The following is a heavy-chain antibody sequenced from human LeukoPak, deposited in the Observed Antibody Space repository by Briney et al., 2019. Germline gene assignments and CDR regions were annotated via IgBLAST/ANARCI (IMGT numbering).Heavy chain of an antibody. J-gene: IGHJ3*02. V-gene: IGHV3-48*01. D-gene: IGHD3-3*01. Sequence: GGSLRLSCAASGFTFSSYSMNWVRQAPGKGLEWVSYISSSSSTIYYADSVKGRFTISRDNAKNSLYLQMNSLRAEDTAVYYCARDRGYDFWSGYYPDAFDIWGQGTMVTVSS. CDR2: ISSSSSTI. CDR3: ARDRGYDFWSGYYPDAFDI. CDR1: GFTFSSYS.